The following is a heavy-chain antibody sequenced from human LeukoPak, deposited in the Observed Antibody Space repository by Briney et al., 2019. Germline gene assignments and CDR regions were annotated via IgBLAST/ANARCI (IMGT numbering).Heavy chain of an antibody. CDR1: GYTFTSYG. D-gene: IGHD3-22*01. CDR3: ARDRSYYDSSGYLVLENWFDP. J-gene: IGHJ5*02. V-gene: IGHV1-18*01. CDR2: ISAYNGNT. Sequence: ASVKVSCKASGYTFTSYGISWVRQAPGQGLEWMGWISAYNGNTNYAQKFQGRVTITADESTSTAYMELSSLRSEDTAVYYCARDRSYYDSSGYLVLENWFDPWGQGTLVTVSS.